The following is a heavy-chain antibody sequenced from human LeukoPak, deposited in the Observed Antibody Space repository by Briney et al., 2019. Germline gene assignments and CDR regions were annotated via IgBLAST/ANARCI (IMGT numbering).Heavy chain of an antibody. CDR1: GGTFNSYT. J-gene: IGHJ5*02. CDR2: IIPIFGTA. Sequence: SVKVSCKASGGTFNSYTITWVRQAPGQGLEWMGGIIPIFGTANYAQKLQGRVTITADKSTSTVYMELTSLRSEDTAVYYCARTNCGGDCYASRGWFDLWGQGTLVTVSS. D-gene: IGHD2-21*02. CDR3: ARTNCGGDCYASRGWFDL. V-gene: IGHV1-69*06.